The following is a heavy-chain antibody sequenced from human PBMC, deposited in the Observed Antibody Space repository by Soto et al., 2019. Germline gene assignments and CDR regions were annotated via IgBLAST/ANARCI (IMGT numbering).Heavy chain of an antibody. V-gene: IGHV1-24*01. J-gene: IGHJ6*02. D-gene: IGHD3-3*01. Sequence: GASVKVSCKVSGYTLTELSMHWVRQAPGKGLEWMGGFDPEDGETIYAQKFQGRVTMTEDTSTDTAYMELSSLRSEDTAVYYCATGITIFGVVPYYYGMDVWGQGTTVTVS. CDR3: ATGITIFGVVPYYYGMDV. CDR2: FDPEDGET. CDR1: GYTLTELS.